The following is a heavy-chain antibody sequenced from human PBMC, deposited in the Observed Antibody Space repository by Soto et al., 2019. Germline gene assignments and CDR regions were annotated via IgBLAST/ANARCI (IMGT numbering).Heavy chain of an antibody. J-gene: IGHJ4*02. D-gene: IGHD5-12*01. CDR1: GFTFSNAW. CDR3: TTGDSGYDFLRFFDY. CDR2: IKSKTDGGTT. V-gene: IGHV3-15*01. Sequence: PGGSLRLSCAASGFTFSNAWMSWVRQAPGKGLEWVGRIKSKTDGGTTDYAAPVKGRFTISRDDSKNTLYLQMNSLKTEDTAVYYCTTGDSGYDFLRFFDYWGQGTLVTVSS.